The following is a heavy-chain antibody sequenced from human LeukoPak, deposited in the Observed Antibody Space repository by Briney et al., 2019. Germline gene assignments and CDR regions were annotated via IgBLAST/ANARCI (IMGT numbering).Heavy chain of an antibody. V-gene: IGHV1-69*05. CDR2: IIPIFGTA. J-gene: IGHJ4*02. D-gene: IGHD5-24*01. CDR1: GGTFSSYA. Sequence: ASVKVSCKASGGTFSSYAISWVRQAPGQGLEWKGGIIPIFGTANYAQKFQGRVTITTDESTSTAYMELSSLRSEDTAVYYCATAPEEMGFDYWGQGTLVTVSS. CDR3: ATAPEEMGFDY.